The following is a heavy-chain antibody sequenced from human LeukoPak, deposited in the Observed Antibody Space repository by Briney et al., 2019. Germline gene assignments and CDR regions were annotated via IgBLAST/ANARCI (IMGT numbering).Heavy chain of an antibody. CDR1: GFTFNSFG. D-gene: IGHD6-13*01. Sequence: GRSLRLSCEASGFTFNSFGIHWIRQAPGRGLEWVTLISYGGSKKYYADSVRGRFTISRDNSKNTVYVQMNSLRAEDTAVYYCAKDRGSIAAGGSDYWGQGTLVTVSS. CDR3: AKDRGSIAAGGSDY. CDR2: ISYGGSKK. J-gene: IGHJ4*02. V-gene: IGHV3-30*18.